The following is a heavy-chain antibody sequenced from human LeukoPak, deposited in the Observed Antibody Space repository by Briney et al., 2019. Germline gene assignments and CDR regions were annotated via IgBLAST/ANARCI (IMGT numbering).Heavy chain of an antibody. V-gene: IGHV1-24*01. CDR2: FDPEDGET. CDR1: GYTLTELS. J-gene: IGHJ4*02. Sequence: ASVKVSCKVSGYTLTELSMHWVRQAPGKGLEWMGGFDPEDGETIYAQKFQGRVTMTEDTSTDTAYVELSSLRSEDTAVYYCATPKLYYGSGSYYIYWGQGTLVTVSS. D-gene: IGHD3-10*01. CDR3: ATPKLYYGSGSYYIY.